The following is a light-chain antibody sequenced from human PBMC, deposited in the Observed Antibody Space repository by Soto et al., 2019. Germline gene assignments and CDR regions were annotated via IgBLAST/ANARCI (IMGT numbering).Light chain of an antibody. CDR2: DVS. CDR3: SSYTSSSTLGVV. J-gene: IGLJ2*01. V-gene: IGLV2-14*01. CDR1: SSDVGGYNY. Sequence: QSALTQPASVSGSPGQSLTISCTGTSSDVGGYNYVSWYQQHPGKAPKLMIYDVSNRPSGVSNRFSGSKSGNTASLTISGVQAEDEADYYCSSYTSSSTLGVVFGGGTQLTVL.